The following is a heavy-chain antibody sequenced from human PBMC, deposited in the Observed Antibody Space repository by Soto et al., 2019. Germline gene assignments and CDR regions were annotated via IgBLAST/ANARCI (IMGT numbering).Heavy chain of an antibody. V-gene: IGHV3-23*01. Sequence: GGSLRLSCAASGFTFSSYAMSWVRQAPGKGLEWVSAISGSGGSTYYADSVKGRFTISRDNSKNTLYLQMNSLRAEDTAVYYCAKEIDDYVWGSYRYYFDYWGQGTLVTVSS. CDR3: AKEIDDYVWGSYRYYFDY. CDR1: GFTFSSYA. J-gene: IGHJ4*02. D-gene: IGHD3-16*02. CDR2: ISGSGGST.